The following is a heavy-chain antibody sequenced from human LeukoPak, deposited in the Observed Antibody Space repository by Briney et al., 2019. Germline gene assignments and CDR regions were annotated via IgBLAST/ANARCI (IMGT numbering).Heavy chain of an antibody. V-gene: IGHV3-30*03. CDR2: ISYDGRNK. D-gene: IGHD3-16*01. CDR3: ARDGLGAAFDY. J-gene: IGHJ4*02. Sequence: GRSLRLSCAASGFTSSSYGMHWVRQAPGKGLEWVAVISYDGRNKYYADSVKGRFTISRDNSKNTLYLQMNGLRAEDTAVYYCARDGLGAAFDYWGQGTLVTVSS. CDR1: GFTSSSYG.